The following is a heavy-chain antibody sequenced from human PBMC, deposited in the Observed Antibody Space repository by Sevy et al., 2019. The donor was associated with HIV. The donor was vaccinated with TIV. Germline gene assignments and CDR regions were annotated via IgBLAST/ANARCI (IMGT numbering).Heavy chain of an antibody. D-gene: IGHD3-9*01. CDR1: GYTFTNYC. J-gene: IGHJ4*02. CDR2: INTNSGNP. V-gene: IGHV7-4-1*01. Sequence: SHFNIRRASVKVSCKGSGYTFTNYCLIWVRQAPGHGLEYMGRINTNSGNPTFAPGFAGRFVFSLDTSVSTAFLQIDSLKAEDTALYYCARAHYNYFDTWGQGSLVTVSS. CDR3: ARAHYNYFDT.